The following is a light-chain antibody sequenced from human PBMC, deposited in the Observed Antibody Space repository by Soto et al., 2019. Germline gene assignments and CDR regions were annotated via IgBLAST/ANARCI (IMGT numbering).Light chain of an antibody. CDR3: QSYDSSLWV. CDR2: GNS. J-gene: IGLJ3*02. CDR1: SSNIGAGYD. Sequence: QAVVTQPPSVSGAPGQRVTISCTGRSSNIGAGYDVHWYQQLPGTAPKLLIYGNSNRPSGVPDRFSGSKSGTSASLAITGFQAKDEADYYCQSYDSSLWVFGGGTKLTVL. V-gene: IGLV1-40*01.